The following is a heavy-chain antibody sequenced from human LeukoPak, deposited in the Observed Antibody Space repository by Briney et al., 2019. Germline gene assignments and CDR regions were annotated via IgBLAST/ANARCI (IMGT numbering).Heavy chain of an antibody. CDR1: GGSISSSSYY. V-gene: IGHV4-39*02. Sequence: SETLSLTCTVSGGSISSSSYYWGWIRQPPGKGLEWIGSIYYSGSTYYNPSLKSRVTISVDTSKNQFSLKLSSVTAADTAVYYCARDPSYYDYVWGSYRPFDYWGQGTLVTVSS. J-gene: IGHJ4*02. D-gene: IGHD3-16*02. CDR2: IYYSGST. CDR3: ARDPSYYDYVWGSYRPFDY.